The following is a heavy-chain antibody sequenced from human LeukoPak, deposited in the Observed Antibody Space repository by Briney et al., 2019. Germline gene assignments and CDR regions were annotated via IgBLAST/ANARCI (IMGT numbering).Heavy chain of an antibody. CDR3: ARDYGGWFIRNWFDP. Sequence: GGSLRLSCAASGFTFSSYWMHWVRQAPGKGLVWVSRINSDGSSTSYADSVKGRFTISRDNAKNTLYLQMNSLRAEDTAVYYCARDYGGWFIRNWFDPWGQGTLVTVSS. V-gene: IGHV3-74*01. D-gene: IGHD2-15*01. J-gene: IGHJ5*02. CDR2: INSDGSST. CDR1: GFTFSSYW.